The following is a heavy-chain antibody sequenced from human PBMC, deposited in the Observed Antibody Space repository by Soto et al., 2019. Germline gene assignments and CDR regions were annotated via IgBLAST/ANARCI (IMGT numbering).Heavy chain of an antibody. Sequence: QVQLQESGPGLVKPSQTLSLTYTVSGGSISSGGYYWSWIRQHPGKGLEWIGYIYYSGIAYYNPSLRSRLTISVDASKNQFSLKLSSVTATDTGVYYCARAYGSGYMDVWGQGTTVTVSS. CDR3: ARAYGSGYMDV. CDR1: GGSISSGGYY. J-gene: IGHJ6*02. CDR2: IYYSGIA. V-gene: IGHV4-31*03. D-gene: IGHD3-10*01.